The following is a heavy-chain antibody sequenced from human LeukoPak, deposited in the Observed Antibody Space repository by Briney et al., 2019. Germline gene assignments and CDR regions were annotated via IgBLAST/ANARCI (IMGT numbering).Heavy chain of an antibody. CDR3: ARMADTAMVKKGRYWFDY. J-gene: IGHJ4*02. D-gene: IGHD5-18*01. CDR1: GGTFSSYA. CDR2: IIPILGIA. Sequence: SVKVSCKASGGTFSSYAISWVRQAPGQGREWMGRIIPILGIANYAQKFQGRVTITPDKSTSTAYMVLSSLTSEDTAVYYCARMADTAMVKKGRYWFDYWGQGTLVTVSS. V-gene: IGHV1-69*04.